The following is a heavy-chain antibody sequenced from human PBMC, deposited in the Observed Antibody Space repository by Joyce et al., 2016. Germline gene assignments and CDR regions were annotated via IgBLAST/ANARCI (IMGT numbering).Heavy chain of an antibody. V-gene: IGHV4-34*01. Sequence: QVQLQQWGAGLLKPSETLSLTCGVYGGSFSYYWSWIRQAPVKGLEWIGEINHSRTNNYNPSFERRLNMSGDKAKSQFSLTLTSVTAADTAVYYCARGRRHKPGFDLWGQGTLVTVSS. CDR1: GGSFSYY. CDR2: INHSRTN. CDR3: ARGRRHKPGFDL. D-gene: IGHD2-8*02. J-gene: IGHJ4*02.